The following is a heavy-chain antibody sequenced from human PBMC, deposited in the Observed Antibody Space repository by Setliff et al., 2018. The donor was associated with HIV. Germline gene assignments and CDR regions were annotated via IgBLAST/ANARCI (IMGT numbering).Heavy chain of an antibody. D-gene: IGHD3-3*01. V-gene: IGHV4-61*02. Sequence: SETLSLTCDVSGDSISSDSYYWSWLRQPAGKRLEWIGRIYTSGSTNYNPSLKSRVTISEDTSKNQLSLKLSSVTAADTAVYYCARATLTIFGVVIPDYWGQGTQVTVSS. CDR1: GDSISSDSYY. CDR2: IYTSGST. J-gene: IGHJ4*02. CDR3: ARATLTIFGVVIPDY.